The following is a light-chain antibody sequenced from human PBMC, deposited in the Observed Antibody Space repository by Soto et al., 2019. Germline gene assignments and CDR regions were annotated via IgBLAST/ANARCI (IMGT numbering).Light chain of an antibody. V-gene: IGLV1-40*01. J-gene: IGLJ1*01. CDR3: QSYDSSLSGSEV. CDR1: SSNIGAGYD. CDR2: GNS. Sequence: QSVLTQPTSVSGAPGQRVTISCTGSSSNIGAGYDVHWYQQLPGTAPKLLIYGNSNRPSGVPDRFSGSKSGTSASLAITGLQAEYEADYYCQSYDSSLSGSEVFGTGTKLTVL.